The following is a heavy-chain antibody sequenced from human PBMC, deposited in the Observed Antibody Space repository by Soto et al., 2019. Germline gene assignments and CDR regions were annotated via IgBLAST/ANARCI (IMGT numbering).Heavy chain of an antibody. D-gene: IGHD5-12*01. CDR3: ARGRGYSGQRRGWFDP. CDR1: GGSISTYY. Sequence: QLQLQESGPGLVKPSETLSLTCTVSGGSISTYYWNWIRQPPGKGLEWIGDIYYSGRTNYNPSVKSRVAISVDMSKNQFSLNLSSVTPADTAVYYCARGRGYSGQRRGWFDPWGQGTLVTVSS. J-gene: IGHJ5*02. CDR2: IYYSGRT. V-gene: IGHV4-59*01.